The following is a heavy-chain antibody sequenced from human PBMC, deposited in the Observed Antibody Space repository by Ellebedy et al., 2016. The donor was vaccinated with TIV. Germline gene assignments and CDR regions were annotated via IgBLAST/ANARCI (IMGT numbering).Heavy chain of an antibody. Sequence: SETLSLTCAVYGGSFTGYYYSWIRQPPGKGLEWIGEINQSGRATYNPSLKGRVTISADMSKNQFSLRLTSVTAADTAVYYCAEGRNGWYYFDYWGQGTLVTVSS. CDR2: INQSGRA. CDR1: GGSFTGYY. J-gene: IGHJ4*02. CDR3: AEGRNGWYYFDY. V-gene: IGHV4-34*01. D-gene: IGHD6-19*01.